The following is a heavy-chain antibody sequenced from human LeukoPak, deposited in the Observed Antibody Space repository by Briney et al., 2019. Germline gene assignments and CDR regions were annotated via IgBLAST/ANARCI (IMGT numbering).Heavy chain of an antibody. Sequence: PGRSLRLSCAASGFTFSSYGMHWVRQAPGKGLEWVAVISYDGSNKYYADSVKGRFTISRDNSKNTLYLQMNSLRAEDTAVYYCAKATPYYDILTGYYTTIHYYYGMDAWGKGTTVTVSS. CDR1: GFTFSSYG. J-gene: IGHJ6*04. CDR3: AKATPYYDILTGYYTTIHYYYGMDA. CDR2: ISYDGSNK. D-gene: IGHD3-9*01. V-gene: IGHV3-30*18.